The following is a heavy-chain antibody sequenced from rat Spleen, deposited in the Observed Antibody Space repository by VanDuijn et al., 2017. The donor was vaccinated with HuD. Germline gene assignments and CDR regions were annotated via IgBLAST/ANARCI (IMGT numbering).Heavy chain of an antibody. Sequence: QVQLKESGPGLVQPSQTLSLTCTVSGFSLSNYGVIWVRQPPGKGLEWMGVIWGNGSPNYNSALKSRLSISRDTSKSQVYLKMNSLRSEDTATYYCTTSRDYVMDAWGQGASVTVSS. CDR1: GFSLSNYG. D-gene: IGHD1-10*01. V-gene: IGHV2-13*01. J-gene: IGHJ4*01. CDR2: IWGNGSP. CDR3: TTSRDYVMDA.